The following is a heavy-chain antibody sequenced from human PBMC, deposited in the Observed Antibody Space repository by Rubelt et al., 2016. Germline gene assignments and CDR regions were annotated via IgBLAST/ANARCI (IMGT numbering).Heavy chain of an antibody. V-gene: IGHV4-38-2*02. J-gene: IGHJ3*02. CDR3: AIPYGGGPQDACDI. CDR1: GYSISSGYY. Sequence: QVQLQESGPGLVKPSETLSLTCTVSGYSISSGYYWGWIRQPPGKGLEWIGSIYHSGSTYYNPSLKSRVTISLDTSKNQFSLKLSSVTAADTAVYYCAIPYGGGPQDACDIWGQVTMVTVSS. D-gene: IGHD4-23*01. CDR2: IYHSGST.